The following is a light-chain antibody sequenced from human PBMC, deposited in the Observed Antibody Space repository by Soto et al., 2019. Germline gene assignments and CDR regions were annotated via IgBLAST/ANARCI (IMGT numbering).Light chain of an antibody. CDR2: EVS. CDR1: SSDVGVYNY. J-gene: IGLJ3*02. Sequence: QSVLTQPASVSGSPGQSITISCTGTSSDVGVYNYVSWYQQHPGKAPKLMIYEVSNRPSGVSNRFSGSKSGNTASLTISGLQAEDEADYYCSSYTPSSTWVFGGGTQLTVL. V-gene: IGLV2-14*01. CDR3: SSYTPSSTWV.